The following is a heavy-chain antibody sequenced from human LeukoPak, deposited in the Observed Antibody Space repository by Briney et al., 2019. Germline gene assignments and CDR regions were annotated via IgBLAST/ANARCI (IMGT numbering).Heavy chain of an antibody. V-gene: IGHV4-59*03. Sequence: KPSETLSLTCTVSGGSISRNYWSWIRQTPGKGLEWIGYIHSIGTTNYNPSLKSRLTISIDTSKNQFSLKLSSVTAADTAVYYCATSYYGSGTYYNWFDPWGQGTLVTVSS. J-gene: IGHJ5*02. D-gene: IGHD3-10*01. CDR1: GGSISRNY. CDR2: IHSIGTT. CDR3: ATSYYGSGTYYNWFDP.